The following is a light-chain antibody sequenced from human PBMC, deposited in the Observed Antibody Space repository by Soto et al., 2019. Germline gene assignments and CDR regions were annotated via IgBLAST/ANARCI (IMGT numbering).Light chain of an antibody. V-gene: IGKV3D-15*01. CDR1: QSVGNY. CDR2: AAS. CDR3: QQYNDWLIT. Sequence: EVVLTQSPVTLSLSPGERATLSCRASQSVGNYLVWFQQRPGQAPRLLIQAASNRATDIPARFSGGGSGTEFTLTITSLQSEDFAVYYCQQYNDWLITFGQGTRLEI. J-gene: IGKJ5*01.